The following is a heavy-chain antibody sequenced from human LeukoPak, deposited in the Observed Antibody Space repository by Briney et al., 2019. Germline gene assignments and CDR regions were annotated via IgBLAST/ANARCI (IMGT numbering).Heavy chain of an antibody. D-gene: IGHD1-26*01. CDR2: IYYSGST. CDR1: GGSISSFY. J-gene: IGHJ4*02. CDR3: ATGSIVGVLWG. V-gene: IGHV4-59*01. Sequence: SETLSLTCTVSGGSISSFYWSWIRQPPGKGLEWIGCIYYSGSTNYNPSLKSRVSMSVDTSKSQFSLKLSSVTAADTAVYYCATGSIVGVLWGWGQGILVTVSS.